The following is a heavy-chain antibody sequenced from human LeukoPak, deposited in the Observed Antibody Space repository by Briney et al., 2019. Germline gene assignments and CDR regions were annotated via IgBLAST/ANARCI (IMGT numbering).Heavy chain of an antibody. CDR2: IYSGGST. V-gene: IGHV3-53*01. J-gene: IGHJ3*02. Sequence: PGGSLRLSCAASGFTVSSNYMSWVRQAPGEGLEWVSVIYSGGSTYYADSVRGRFTISRDNSKNTLYLQMNSLRAEDTAVYYCARDRSGIYGTPGSDAFDIWGQGTMVTVSS. D-gene: IGHD3-10*01. CDR1: GFTVSSNY. CDR3: ARDRSGIYGTPGSDAFDI.